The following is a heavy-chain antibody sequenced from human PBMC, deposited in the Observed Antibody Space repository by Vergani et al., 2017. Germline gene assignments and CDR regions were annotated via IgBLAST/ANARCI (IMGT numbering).Heavy chain of an antibody. D-gene: IGHD3-16*01. CDR2: ISGSGGST. CDR3: ARDKSKRAPAVMGTYYYYMDV. V-gene: IGHV3-23*01. J-gene: IGHJ6*03. CDR1: GFTFNHYA. Sequence: EVQLLESGGDLVQPGGSLRLSCAASGFTFNHYAMNWVRQAPGKGLEWVSGISGSGGSTYYAGSVKGRFTISRDNSKNTLYLEMESLRVEDTAVYFCARDKSKRAPAVMGTYYYYMDVWGKGTNVTVSS.